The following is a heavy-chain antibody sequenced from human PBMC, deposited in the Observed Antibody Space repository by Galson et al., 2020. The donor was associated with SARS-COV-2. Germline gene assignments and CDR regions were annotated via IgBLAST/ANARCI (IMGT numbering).Heavy chain of an antibody. V-gene: IGHV4-34*01. D-gene: IGHD4-17*01. Sequence: SETLSLTCAVYGGSFSGYYWRWIRQPPGKGLEWIGEINHSGSTNYNPSLKSRVTISVDTSKNQISLKLSSVTAADTAVYYCARQTTVVTPNAFYYFYYMDVWGKGTTVTVSS. J-gene: IGHJ6*03. CDR1: GGSFSGYY. CDR3: ARQTTVVTPNAFYYFYYMDV. CDR2: INHSGST.